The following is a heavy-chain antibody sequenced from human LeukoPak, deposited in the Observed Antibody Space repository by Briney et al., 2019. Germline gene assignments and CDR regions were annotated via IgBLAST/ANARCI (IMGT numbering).Heavy chain of an antibody. CDR1: GGTFSSYA. V-gene: IGHV1-69*05. J-gene: IGHJ4*02. D-gene: IGHD3-22*01. CDR3: ARTLRLRSGYLD. Sequence: ASVKASCKASGGTFSSYAISWVRQAPGQGLEWIGGIIPIFGTANYAQKFQGRVTITTDESTSTAYMELSSLRSEDTAVYYCARTLRLRSGYLDWGQGTLVTVSS. CDR2: IIPIFGTA.